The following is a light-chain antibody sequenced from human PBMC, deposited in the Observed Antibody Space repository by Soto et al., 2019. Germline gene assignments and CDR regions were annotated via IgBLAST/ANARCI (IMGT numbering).Light chain of an antibody. J-gene: IGKJ5*01. V-gene: IGKV3-20*01. CDR1: QSVSSSY. Sequence: EIVLTQSPGTLSFSPGERATLSCRASQSVSSSYLAWYQQKPGQAPRLLIYGASSRATGIPDRFSGSGSGTDFTLTISRLEPEDFAVYYCPHYGSSPLVTFGQGTRLEIK. CDR3: PHYGSSPLVT. CDR2: GAS.